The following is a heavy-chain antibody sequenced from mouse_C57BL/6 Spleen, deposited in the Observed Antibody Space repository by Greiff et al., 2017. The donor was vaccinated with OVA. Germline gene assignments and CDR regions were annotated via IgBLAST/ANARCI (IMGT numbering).Heavy chain of an antibody. CDR1: GYSITSGYY. Sequence: EVQLQESGPGLVKPSQSLSLTCSVTGYSITSGYYWNWIRQFPGNKLEWMGYISYDGSNNYNPSLKNRISITRDTSKNQFFLKLNFVTTEDTATYYCAREGTTVVDWYFDVWGTGTTVTVSS. V-gene: IGHV3-6*01. J-gene: IGHJ1*03. D-gene: IGHD1-1*01. CDR3: AREGTTVVDWYFDV. CDR2: ISYDGSN.